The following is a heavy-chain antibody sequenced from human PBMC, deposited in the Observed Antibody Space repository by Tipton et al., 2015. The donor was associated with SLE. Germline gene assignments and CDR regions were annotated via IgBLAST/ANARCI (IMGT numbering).Heavy chain of an antibody. CDR1: GGSISSHY. CDR3: AREIAVAGTRWYFDY. Sequence: TLSLTCTVSGGSISSHYWSWIRQPPGKGLEWIGYIYYSGSTNYNPSLKSRVTISVDTSKNQFSLKLSSVTAADTAVYYCAREIAVAGTRWYFDYWGQGTLVTVSS. J-gene: IGHJ4*02. V-gene: IGHV4-59*11. D-gene: IGHD6-19*01. CDR2: IYYSGST.